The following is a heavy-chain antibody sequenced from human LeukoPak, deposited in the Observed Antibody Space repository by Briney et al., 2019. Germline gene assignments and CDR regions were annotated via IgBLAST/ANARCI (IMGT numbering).Heavy chain of an antibody. CDR2: IKQDGGEK. J-gene: IGHJ4*02. V-gene: IGHV3-7*01. CDR3: ARPRYYYDSSGYFDY. CDR1: GFTFSSYW. D-gene: IGHD3-22*01. Sequence: PGGSLRLSCAASGFTFSSYWMSWVRQAPGKGLEWVAHIKQDGGEKYYMDSVKGRFTISRDNAKNSLYLQMNSLRAEDTAVYYCARPRYYYDSSGYFDYWGQGTLVTVSS.